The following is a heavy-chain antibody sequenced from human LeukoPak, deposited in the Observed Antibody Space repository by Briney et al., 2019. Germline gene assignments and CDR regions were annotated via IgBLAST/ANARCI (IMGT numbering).Heavy chain of an antibody. CDR1: GYTFTGNY. J-gene: IGHJ4*02. V-gene: IGHV1-2*02. Sequence: GASVKVSCKASGYTFTGNYMHWVRQAPGQGLEWMGWINPNSGGTNYAQKFQGRVTMTRDTSIGTAYMELNRLRSDDTAVYYCARGSYDSSGYYFDYWGQGTLVTVSS. D-gene: IGHD3-22*01. CDR2: INPNSGGT. CDR3: ARGSYDSSGYYFDY.